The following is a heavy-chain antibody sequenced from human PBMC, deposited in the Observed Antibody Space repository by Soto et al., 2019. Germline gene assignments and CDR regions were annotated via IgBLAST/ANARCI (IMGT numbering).Heavy chain of an antibody. CDR1: GDSITTNDW. D-gene: IGHD6-13*01. J-gene: IGHJ4*02. Sequence: SETLSLTCAVFGDSITTNDWWTWVRQPPGKGLEWIGEIYHSGSTDYNPSLKSRVTISVDKSKNQFSLKLSSVTAADTAVYFCARLPFQQLVIDYWGQGTLVTVSS. CDR3: ARLPFQQLVIDY. V-gene: IGHV4-4*02. CDR2: IYHSGST.